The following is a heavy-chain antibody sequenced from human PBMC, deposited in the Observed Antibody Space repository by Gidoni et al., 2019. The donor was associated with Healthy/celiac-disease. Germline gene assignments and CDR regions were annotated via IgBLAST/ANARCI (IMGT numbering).Heavy chain of an antibody. J-gene: IGHJ5*02. CDR3: ARVDYYGSGSSNWFDP. CDR2: INHSGST. Sequence: QVQLQQWGAGLLKPSETLSLTCAVYGGSFSGYSWSWIRQPPGKGLEWIGEINHSGSTNYNPSLKSRVTISVDTSKNQFSLKLSSVTAADTAVYYCARVDYYGSGSSNWFDPWGQGTLVTVSS. CDR1: GGSFSGYS. D-gene: IGHD3-10*01. V-gene: IGHV4-34*01.